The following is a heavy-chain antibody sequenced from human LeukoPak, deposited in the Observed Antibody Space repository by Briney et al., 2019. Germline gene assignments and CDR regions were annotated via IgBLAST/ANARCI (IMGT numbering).Heavy chain of an antibody. CDR1: GGSISSGDYY. CDR2: IYYSGRT. J-gene: IGHJ4*02. D-gene: IGHD5-18*01. V-gene: IGHV4-30-4*08. CDR3: ARTIQLWTYFDY. Sequence: SQTLSLTCSVSGGSISSGDYYWSWIRQPPGKGLEWIGYIYYSGRTYYNPSLKSRVTISVDTSKNQFSLMLSSVTAADTALYFCARTIQLWTYFDYWGQGSLVTVSS.